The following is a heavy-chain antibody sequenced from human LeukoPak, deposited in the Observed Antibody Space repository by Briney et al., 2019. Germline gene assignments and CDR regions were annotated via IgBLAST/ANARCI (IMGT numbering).Heavy chain of an antibody. CDR2: ISAYNGNT. CDR3: ARDGFFGSGIVGAFDI. CDR1: GYTFNRYG. Sequence: ASVKVSCKASGYTFNRYGISWVRQAPGQRPEWMGWISAYNGNTNYAQKFQGRVTMITDRSTSTAYMELRSLRSDDTAVYYCARDGFFGSGIVGAFDIWGQGTMVTVSS. V-gene: IGHV1-18*01. J-gene: IGHJ3*02. D-gene: IGHD3-10*01.